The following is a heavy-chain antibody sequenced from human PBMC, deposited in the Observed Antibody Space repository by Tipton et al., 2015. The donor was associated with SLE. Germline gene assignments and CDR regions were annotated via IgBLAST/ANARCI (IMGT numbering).Heavy chain of an antibody. D-gene: IGHD3-9*01. CDR3: ARDSHDDITDY. V-gene: IGHV3-66*02. J-gene: IGHJ4*02. Sequence: SLRLSCAASGFTVSSNYMSWVRQAPGKGLEWVSVIYSGGSTYYADSVKGRFTISRDNSKNTLYLQMNSLRAEDTAVYYCARDSHDDITDYWGQGTLSPSPQ. CDR1: GFTVSSNY. CDR2: IYSGGST.